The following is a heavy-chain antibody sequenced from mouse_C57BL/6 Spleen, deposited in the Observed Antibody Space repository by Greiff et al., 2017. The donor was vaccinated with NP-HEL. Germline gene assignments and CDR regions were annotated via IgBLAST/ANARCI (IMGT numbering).Heavy chain of an antibody. CDR3: AKHDRGGYFDD. Sequence: VKLQESGPGLVAPSQSLSITCTVSGFSLTSYGVDWVRQPPGKGLEWLGVICGGGSTNYNSALMSRLSISKDNSKSQVFLKMNSLQTDDTAMYYCAKHDRGGYFDDWGKGTTVTVSS. V-gene: IGHV2-9*01. CDR2: ICGGGST. J-gene: IGHJ1*03. CDR1: GFSLTSYG.